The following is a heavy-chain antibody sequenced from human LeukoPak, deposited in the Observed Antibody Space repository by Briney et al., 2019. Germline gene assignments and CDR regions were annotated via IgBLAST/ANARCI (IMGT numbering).Heavy chain of an antibody. D-gene: IGHD3-22*01. J-gene: IGHJ6*02. Sequence: SETLSLTCAVYGGSFSGDYWSWIRQPPGEGVEWVGEINHSGSTNYNPSLKRRVTISVDTCKKKFSLKLSSVTAADTAVYYCARGRYDSSGYHQKTYGMDVWGQGTTVTVSS. CDR3: ARGRYDSSGYHQKTYGMDV. CDR2: INHSGST. CDR1: GGSFSGDY. V-gene: IGHV4-34*01.